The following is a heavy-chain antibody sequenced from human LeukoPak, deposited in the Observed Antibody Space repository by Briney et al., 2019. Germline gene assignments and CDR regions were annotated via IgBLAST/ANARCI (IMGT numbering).Heavy chain of an antibody. CDR1: GFTFSSYS. D-gene: IGHD5-18*01. CDR2: ISSSSSYI. J-gene: IGHJ4*02. V-gene: IGHV3-21*01. Sequence: PGGSLRLSCAASGFTFSSYSMNWVRQAPGKGLEWVSSISSSSSYIYYADSVKGRFTISRDNAKNSLYLQMNSLRAEDTAVYYCARDRYSYGQGDYWGQGTLVTVSS. CDR3: ARDRYSYGQGDY.